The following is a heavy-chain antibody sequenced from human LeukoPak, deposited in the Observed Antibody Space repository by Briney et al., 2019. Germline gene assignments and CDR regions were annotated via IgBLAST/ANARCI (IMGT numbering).Heavy chain of an antibody. CDR3: AKDRYSGTYLQTGPCAH. Sequence: GRSLRLSCAASGFTFSSYGMHWVRQAPGKGLEWVAVLSHDGSNKQYADSVKGRFTISRDNAKSTLYLQMNSLRAEDTAVYYCAKDRYSGTYLQTGPCAHWGQGSPVTVSS. V-gene: IGHV3-30*18. J-gene: IGHJ4*02. D-gene: IGHD1-26*01. CDR1: GFTFSSYG. CDR2: LSHDGSNK.